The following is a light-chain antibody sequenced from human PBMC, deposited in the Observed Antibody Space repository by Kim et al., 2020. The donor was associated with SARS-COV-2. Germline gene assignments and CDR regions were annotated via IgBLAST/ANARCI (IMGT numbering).Light chain of an antibody. CDR1: RSVSSN. CDR2: GAY. J-gene: IGKJ1*01. V-gene: IGKV3-15*01. Sequence: SAGEKATLSCRASRSVSSNLAWYQQTPGQAPRLLIYGAYIRATGVPARFSGSGSGTEFTLTITGLQSEDCASYCCHQYHIWPLWTFGQGTKVDIK. CDR3: HQYHIWPLWT.